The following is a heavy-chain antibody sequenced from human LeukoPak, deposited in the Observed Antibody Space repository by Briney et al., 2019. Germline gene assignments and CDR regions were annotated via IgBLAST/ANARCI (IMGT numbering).Heavy chain of an antibody. CDR3: ARAMYYYDSSGYWVSSYYFDY. J-gene: IGHJ4*02. CDR2: IKQDGSEK. Sequence: GGSLRLSCAASGFTFSSYWMSWVRQAPGKGLEWVANIKQDGSEKYYVDSVKGRFTISRDNAKNSLYLQVNSLRAEDTAVYYCARAMYYYDSSGYWVSSYYFDYWGQGTLVTVSS. D-gene: IGHD3-22*01. CDR1: GFTFSSYW. V-gene: IGHV3-7*01.